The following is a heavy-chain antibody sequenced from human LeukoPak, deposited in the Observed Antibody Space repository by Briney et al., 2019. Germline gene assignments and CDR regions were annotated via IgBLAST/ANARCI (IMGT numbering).Heavy chain of an antibody. D-gene: IGHD2-15*01. CDR1: GFTFSSYA. Sequence: PGGSLRLSCAASGFTFSSYAMSWVRQAPGKGLEWVSAISGSGGSTYYADSVKGRFTISRDNSKNTLYLQMNSLRAEDTAVYYCAKPLGYCSGGSCPTGGFQHWGQGTLVIVSS. CDR3: AKPLGYCSGGSCPTGGFQH. V-gene: IGHV3-23*01. J-gene: IGHJ1*01. CDR2: ISGSGGST.